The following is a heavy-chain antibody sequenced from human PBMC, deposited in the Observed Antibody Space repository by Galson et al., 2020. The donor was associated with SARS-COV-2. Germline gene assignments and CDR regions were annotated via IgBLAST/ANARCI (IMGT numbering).Heavy chain of an antibody. Sequence: GGSLSLSCAASGFTFSSYWMHWVRQAPGKGLVWVSRINSDGSSTNYADSVKGRFTISRDNAKNTLYLQMNSLGAEDTAVYYCTKGGARVADYWGQGTLVTGSS. CDR3: TKGGARVADY. CDR2: INSDGSST. J-gene: IGHJ4*02. CDR1: GFTFSSYW. V-gene: IGHV3-74*01. D-gene: IGHD3-3*01.